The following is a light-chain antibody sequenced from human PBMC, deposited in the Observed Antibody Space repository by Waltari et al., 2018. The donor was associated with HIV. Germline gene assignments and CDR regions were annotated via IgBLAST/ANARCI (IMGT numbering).Light chain of an antibody. CDR2: KVS. Sequence: DVEMTQSPLSLPVTLGQTASLSCRSSQALVYRDGNTYLCWCHHRPGHSPRRLIFKVSGRESGVPDRFSGSGSGTEFTLKITRVEAEDVGIYYCMQGTHWPYTFGQGTLLQIK. V-gene: IGKV2-30*01. J-gene: IGKJ2*01. CDR3: MQGTHWPYT. CDR1: QALVYRDGNTY.